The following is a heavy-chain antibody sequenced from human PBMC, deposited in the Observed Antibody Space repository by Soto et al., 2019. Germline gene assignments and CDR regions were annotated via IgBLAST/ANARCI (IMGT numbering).Heavy chain of an antibody. CDR1: GDSVSRGDYY. V-gene: IGHV4-61*08. Sequence: SETLSLTCSVSGDSVSRGDYYWSWIRQPPGKGLEWIGHVYFSGSTKYNPSLKSRLTMSVDSAKNQVSLKLTSVTAADTAVYSCAGIPVCACMICWSDPWGQGTQVTVSS. CDR2: VYFSGST. D-gene: IGHD3-16*01. CDR3: AGIPVCACMICWSDP. J-gene: IGHJ5*02.